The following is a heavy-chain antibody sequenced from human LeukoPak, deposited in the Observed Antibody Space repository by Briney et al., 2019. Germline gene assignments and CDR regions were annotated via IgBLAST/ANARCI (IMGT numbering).Heavy chain of an antibody. CDR1: GFTFSSYA. D-gene: IGHD3-10*01. V-gene: IGHV3-23*01. Sequence: GGSLRLSCAASGFTFSSYAMSWVRQAPGKGLEWVSAISGSGGSTYYADSVRGRFTISRGSSKNTLYLQMNSLRAEDTAVYYCATAFWNYYGSGSSVYWGQGTLVTVSS. J-gene: IGHJ4*02. CDR3: ATAFWNYYGSGSSVY. CDR2: ISGSGGST.